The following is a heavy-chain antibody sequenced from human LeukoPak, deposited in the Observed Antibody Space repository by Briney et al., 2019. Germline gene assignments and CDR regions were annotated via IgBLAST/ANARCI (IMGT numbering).Heavy chain of an antibody. CDR1: GFTFSSYW. CDR2: IKQDGSKK. J-gene: IGHJ4*02. Sequence: GGSLRLSCAASGFTFSSYWMTWVRQAPGKGLEWVANIKQDGSKKNYVDSVKGRFTISRDNAKNSLYLQMNSLRAEDTAVYYCATPLDYYDTSGYHQGGDWGRGTLVTVS. D-gene: IGHD3-22*01. CDR3: ATPLDYYDTSGYHQGGD. V-gene: IGHV3-7*03.